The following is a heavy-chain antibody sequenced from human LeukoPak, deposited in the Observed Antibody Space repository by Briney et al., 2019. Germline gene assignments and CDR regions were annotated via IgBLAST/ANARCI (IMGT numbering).Heavy chain of an antibody. CDR1: GGSFSGYY. CDR3: ARSSRYCSSTSCPRGDYYGMDV. CDR2: INQSGST. Sequence: PSETLSLTCAVYGGSFSGYYWSWIRQPPGKGLEWMGEINQSGSTTYNPSLKSRVTISVDTSKNQLSLKLSSVTAADTAVYYCARSSRYCSSTSCPRGDYYGMDVWGKGTTVTVSS. J-gene: IGHJ6*04. D-gene: IGHD2-2*01. V-gene: IGHV4-34*01.